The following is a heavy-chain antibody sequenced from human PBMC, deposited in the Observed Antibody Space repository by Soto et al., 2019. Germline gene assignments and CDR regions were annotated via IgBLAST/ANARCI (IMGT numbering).Heavy chain of an antibody. Sequence: QVQLVQSGAEVKKTGSSVKVSCKASGGNFNTSGFSWVRQAPGQGLEWMGGIIPFFGTAKYSQKFEDKITITADESTNTVYMDLRSLTFEDTAIYYCARSAPMEAGDKYYYDFWGQGALITVSS. CDR1: GGNFNTSG. V-gene: IGHV1-69*01. CDR3: ARSAPMEAGDKYYYDF. J-gene: IGHJ4*02. CDR2: IIPFFGTA. D-gene: IGHD3-16*01.